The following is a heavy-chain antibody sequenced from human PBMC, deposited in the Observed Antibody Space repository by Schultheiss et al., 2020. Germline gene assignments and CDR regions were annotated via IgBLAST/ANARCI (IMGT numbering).Heavy chain of an antibody. V-gene: IGHV4-4*07. CDR3: ARATLVVPAATWFDP. Sequence: SQTLSLICSVSGGSINSFYWNWIRQPAGKGLEWIGRINTSGSTNYNPSLKSRVTMSIDTSKNQFSLKVSSVTAADTAVYFCARATLVVPAATWFDPWGQGTLVTVSS. D-gene: IGHD2-2*01. CDR1: GGSINSFY. CDR2: INTSGST. J-gene: IGHJ5*02.